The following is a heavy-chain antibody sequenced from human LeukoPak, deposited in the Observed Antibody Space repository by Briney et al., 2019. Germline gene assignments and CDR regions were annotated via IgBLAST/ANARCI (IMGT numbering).Heavy chain of an antibody. CDR3: AREDWIEVRRYGAPDA. CDR1: GFTFNCCA. V-gene: IGHV3-21*06. Sequence: GGSMRLSCVASGFTFNCCAMTWVRQAPGKGLEWVSSISANNNMYYADSVKGRFTISRDDAKNSLSLQMNSLRGEDTAIYYCAREDWIEVRRYGAPDAWGQGTRVTVSS. J-gene: IGHJ5*02. D-gene: IGHD5-18*01. CDR2: ISANNNM.